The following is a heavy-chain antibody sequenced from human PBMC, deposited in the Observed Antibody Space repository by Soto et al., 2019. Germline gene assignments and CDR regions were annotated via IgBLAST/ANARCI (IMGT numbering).Heavy chain of an antibody. D-gene: IGHD3-10*01. CDR1: GASLRSGSYY. CDR2: ISHSGRT. CDR3: SYGSSFDY. V-gene: IGHV4-61*01. J-gene: IGHJ4*02. Sequence: QVQLQESGPGLVKPSETLSLICTVSGASLRSGSYYWSWIRQPPGKGLEWIGYISHSGRTNYDPPLKSRLTMSVDTSQNQFSLQLNSVTAAETAVYYCSYGSSFDYWGQGTLVTVAS.